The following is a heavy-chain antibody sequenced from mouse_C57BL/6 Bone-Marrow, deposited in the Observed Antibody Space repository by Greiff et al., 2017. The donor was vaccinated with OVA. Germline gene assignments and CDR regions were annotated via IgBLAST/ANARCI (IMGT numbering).Heavy chain of an antibody. J-gene: IGHJ4*01. CDR1: GYSITSGYY. Sequence: EVQLQQSGPGLVKPSQSLSLTCSVTGYSITSGYYWNWIRQFPGNKLEWMGYISYDGSNNYNPSLKNRISITRDTSKNQCFLKLNSVTTEDTATYYCATFYFYYAMDYWGQGTSVTVSS. CDR2: ISYDGSN. CDR3: ATFYFYYAMDY. V-gene: IGHV3-6*01. D-gene: IGHD2-1*01.